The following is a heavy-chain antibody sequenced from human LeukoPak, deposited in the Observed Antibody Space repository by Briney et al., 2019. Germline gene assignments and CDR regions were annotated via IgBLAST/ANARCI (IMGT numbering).Heavy chain of an antibody. Sequence: SEALSLTCTVSGGSLSSHYWTWIRQSPVKGLEWIGDISNSGSTSYNPSLKSRVTISIDTSKNQFPLKLSSVTAADTAVYYCGRDALVGYFSYYYMDVCGKGTTVTVSS. D-gene: IGHD2-15*01. CDR1: GGSLSSHY. CDR3: GRDALVGYFSYYYMDV. V-gene: IGHV4-59*11. CDR2: ISNSGST. J-gene: IGHJ6*03.